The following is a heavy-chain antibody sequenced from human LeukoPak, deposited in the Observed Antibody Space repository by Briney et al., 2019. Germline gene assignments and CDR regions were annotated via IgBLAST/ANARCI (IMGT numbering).Heavy chain of an antibody. CDR3: ATSLTDSSTSCYDY. D-gene: IGHD2-2*01. V-gene: IGHV3-7*05. CDR2: IKQDGSEK. Sequence: GGSLRLSCAASGFTFSSYWMSWVRQAPGKGLEWVANIKQDGSEKYYVDSVKGRFTISRDNAKNSLYLQMNSLRAEDTAVYCCATSLTDSSTSCYDYWGQGTLVTVSS. CDR1: GFTFSSYW. J-gene: IGHJ4*02.